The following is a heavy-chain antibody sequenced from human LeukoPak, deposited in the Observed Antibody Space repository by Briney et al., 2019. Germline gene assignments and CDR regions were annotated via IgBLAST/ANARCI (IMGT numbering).Heavy chain of an antibody. V-gene: IGHV3-33*06. Sequence: GGSLRLSCAASGFTFSSYGMHWVRQAPGKGLEWVAVIWYDGSNKYYADSVKGRFTISRENSKNTLYLQMNSLRAEDTAVYYCAKDGSWLGHYMDVWGKGTTVTVSS. CDR1: GFTFSSYG. J-gene: IGHJ6*03. D-gene: IGHD3-9*01. CDR3: AKDGSWLGHYMDV. CDR2: IWYDGSNK.